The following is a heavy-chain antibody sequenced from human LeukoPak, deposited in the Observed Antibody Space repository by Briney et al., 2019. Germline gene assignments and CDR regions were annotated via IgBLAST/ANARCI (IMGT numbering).Heavy chain of an antibody. CDR2: IYPRDSDT. CDR3: ARQDGDGFYYFDY. D-gene: IGHD2-21*02. J-gene: IGHJ4*02. V-gene: IGHV5-51*01. CDR1: GYSFAWYW. Sequence: GESLRISCKGSGYSFAWYWIGWVRQMPGKGLEWMGVIYPRDSDTRHSPSSQGQVTMSVDKSVNTAYLQWRSLEASDSAMYYCARQDGDGFYYFDYWGQGTLVTVSS.